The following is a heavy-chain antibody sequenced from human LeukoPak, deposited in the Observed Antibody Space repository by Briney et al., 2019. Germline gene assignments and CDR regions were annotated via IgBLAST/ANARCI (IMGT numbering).Heavy chain of an antibody. V-gene: IGHV4-34*01. D-gene: IGHD5-18*01. CDR1: GGSFSGYY. J-gene: IGHJ4*02. CDR3: ARGSGYSYGRFDY. CDR2: INHSGST. Sequence: SETLSLTCAVYGGSFSGYYWSWIRQPPGKGLEWIGEINHSGSTYYNPSLKSRVTISVDTSKNQFSLKLSSVTAADTAVYYCARGSGYSYGRFDYWGQGTLVTVSS.